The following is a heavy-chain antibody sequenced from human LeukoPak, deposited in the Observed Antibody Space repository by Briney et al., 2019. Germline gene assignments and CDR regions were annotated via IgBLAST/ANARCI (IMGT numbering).Heavy chain of an antibody. CDR3: AKTYYYGSGSYYFGVFDS. CDR1: GFAFSIYS. V-gene: IGHV3-21*01. CDR2: ISSRNTHI. Sequence: GGCLRLSRAASGFAFSIYSMNWVREAPGRGRDWVSSISSRNTHIYYADPVKGRFTISRDNAKNSLYLQMNSLRAEDTAVYYCAKTYYYGSGSYYFGVFDSWGQGTLVTVSS. J-gene: IGHJ4*02. D-gene: IGHD3-10*01.